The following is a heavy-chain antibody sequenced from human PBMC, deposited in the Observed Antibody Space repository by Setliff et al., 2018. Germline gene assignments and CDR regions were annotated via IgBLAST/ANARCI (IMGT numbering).Heavy chain of an antibody. D-gene: IGHD2-15*01. V-gene: IGHV1-69*05. Sequence: SVKVSCKASGGTFSNYAISWVRQAPGQGLEWMGGLIPMFGTPGYAQKFQDRVTITTDESTSTAYMELNSLTSEDTAVYYCARSPALLGIVYLDPWGQGTRVTVSS. J-gene: IGHJ5*02. CDR2: LIPMFGTP. CDR1: GGTFSNYA. CDR3: ARSPALLGIVYLDP.